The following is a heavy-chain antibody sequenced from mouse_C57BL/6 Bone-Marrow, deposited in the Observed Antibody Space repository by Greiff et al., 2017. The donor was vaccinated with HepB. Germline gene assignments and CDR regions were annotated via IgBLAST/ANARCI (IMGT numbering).Heavy chain of an antibody. CDR1: GFSINSDCY. D-gene: IGHD2-5*01. Sequence: EVQGVESGPSLVRPSQTLSLTCTVTGFSINSDCYWIWIRQFPGNKLEYIGYTFYSGITYYNPSLESRTYITRDTSKNQFSLKLSSVTTEDTATYYCARAPSYYSNYAYAMDYWGQGTSVTVSS. J-gene: IGHJ4*01. V-gene: IGHV3-3*01. CDR2: TFYSGIT. CDR3: ARAPSYYSNYAYAMDY.